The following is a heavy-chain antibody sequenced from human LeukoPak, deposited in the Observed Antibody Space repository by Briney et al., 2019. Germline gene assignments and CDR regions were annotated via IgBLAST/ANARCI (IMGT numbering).Heavy chain of an antibody. Sequence: PGRSLRLSCAASGFTFSSYGMHWVRQAPGKGLEWVAVISYDGSNKYYADSVKGRFTISRDNSKNTLYLQMNSLRAEDTAVYYCARDPMGIAVAEGAYDYWGQGTLVTVSS. D-gene: IGHD6-19*01. V-gene: IGHV3-30*19. CDR3: ARDPMGIAVAEGAYDY. CDR1: GFTFSSYG. J-gene: IGHJ4*02. CDR2: ISYDGSNK.